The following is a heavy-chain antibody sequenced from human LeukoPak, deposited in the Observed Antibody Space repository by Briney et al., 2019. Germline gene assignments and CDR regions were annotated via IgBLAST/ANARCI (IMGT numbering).Heavy chain of an antibody. V-gene: IGHV3-7*01. CDR1: GFTFSSYW. J-gene: IGHJ4*02. CDR3: ASWRRSGYFHYFDY. Sequence: SGGSLRLSCAASGFTFSSYWMSWVRQAPGKGLEWVANIKQDGSEKYYVDSVKGRCTISRDNAKNSLYLQMNSLRAEDTAVYYCASWRRSGYFHYFDYWGQGTLVTVSS. CDR2: IKQDGSEK. D-gene: IGHD3-22*01.